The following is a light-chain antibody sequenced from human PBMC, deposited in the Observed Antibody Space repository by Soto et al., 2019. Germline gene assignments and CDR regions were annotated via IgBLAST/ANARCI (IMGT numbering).Light chain of an antibody. Sequence: QSALTQPASVSGSPGQSITISCTGTSGDIGSYNRVSWYQQHPGKAPKLIIYEVTDRPSGVSNRFSGFKSGNTASLTISGLQAEDEAEYYCQSWGTGVIFGGGTKLTVL. CDR2: EVT. V-gene: IGLV2-14*01. J-gene: IGLJ2*01. CDR3: QSWGTGVI. CDR1: SGDIGSYNR.